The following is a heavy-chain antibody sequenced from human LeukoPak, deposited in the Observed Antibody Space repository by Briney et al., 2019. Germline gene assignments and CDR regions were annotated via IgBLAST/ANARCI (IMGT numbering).Heavy chain of an antibody. CDR2: IYWDDDK. V-gene: IGHV2-5*02. D-gene: IGHD2-15*01. CDR1: GFSLSTNGVG. CDR3: AHLNRPTRYCSGGSCYIFDY. Sequence: SGPTPVKPTQTLTLTCTFSGFSLSTNGVGVGWIRQPPGKALEWLALIYWDDDKRYSPSLKSRLTITKDTSKNQVVLTMTNMDPVDTATYYCAHLNRPTRYCSGGSCYIFDYWGQGTLVTVSS. J-gene: IGHJ4*02.